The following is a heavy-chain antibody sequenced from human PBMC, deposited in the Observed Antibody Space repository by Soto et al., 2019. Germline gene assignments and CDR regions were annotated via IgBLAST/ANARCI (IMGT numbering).Heavy chain of an antibody. J-gene: IGHJ4*02. CDR3: ARSGSNIWTRGYFVS. Sequence: GESLKISCKGSGYNFTNYWIGWVRQVPGRGLEWMGIVYPGDSNTRNSPSFQGQVTISADKSITTAYLHWSSLKASDTAMYYCARSGSNIWTRGYFVSWGQGTLVTVSS. CDR1: GYNFTNYW. CDR2: VYPGDSNT. V-gene: IGHV5-51*01. D-gene: IGHD6-13*01.